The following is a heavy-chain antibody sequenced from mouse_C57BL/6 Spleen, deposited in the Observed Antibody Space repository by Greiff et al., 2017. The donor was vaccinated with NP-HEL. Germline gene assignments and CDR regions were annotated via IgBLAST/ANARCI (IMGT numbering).Heavy chain of an antibody. CDR2: IHPNSGST. CDR1: GYTFTSYW. D-gene: IGHD1-1*01. V-gene: IGHV1-64*01. Sequence: QVQLKQPGAELVKPGASVKLSCKASGYTFTSYWMHWVKQRPGQGLEWIGMIHPNSGSTNYNEKFKSKATLTVDKSSSTAYMQLSSLTSEDSAVYYGAGSDTEAMDYWGQGTSVTVSS. CDR3: AGSDTEAMDY. J-gene: IGHJ4*01.